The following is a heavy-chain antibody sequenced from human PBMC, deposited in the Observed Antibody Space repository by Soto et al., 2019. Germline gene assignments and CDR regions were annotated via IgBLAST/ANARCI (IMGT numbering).Heavy chain of an antibody. CDR1: GGSVSSGSYY. V-gene: IGHV4-61*01. J-gene: IGHJ4*02. Sequence: SETLSLTCTVSGGSVSSGSYYWSWIRQPPGKGLEWIGYIYYSGSTNYNPSLKSRVTISVDTSKNQFSLKLSSVTAADTAVYYCARGAPMWELEGLYYFDYWGQGTVVTVSS. D-gene: IGHD1-26*01. CDR3: ARGAPMWELEGLYYFDY. CDR2: IYYSGST.